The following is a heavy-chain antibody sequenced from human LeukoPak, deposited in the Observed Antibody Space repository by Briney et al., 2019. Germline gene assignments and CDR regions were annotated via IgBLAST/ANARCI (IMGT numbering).Heavy chain of an antibody. J-gene: IGHJ5*02. CDR2: IKQNGNET. CDR3: ARGQYGVFA. D-gene: IGHD4-17*01. V-gene: IGHV3-7*01. CDR1: GFTFSTYR. Sequence: GGSLRLSCAASGFTFSTYRMSWVRQAPGKGLEWVSSIKQNGNETYYVDSVKGRITISRDNAKNSLYLQMNSLRAEDTAVYYCARGQYGVFAWGEGTQVTVSS.